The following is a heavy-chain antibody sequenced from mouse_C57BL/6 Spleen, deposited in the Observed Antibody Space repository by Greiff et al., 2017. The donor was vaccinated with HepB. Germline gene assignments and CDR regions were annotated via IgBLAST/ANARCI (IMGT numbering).Heavy chain of an antibody. Sequence: EVMLVESGGGLVKPGGSLKLSCAASGFTFSSYAMSWVRQTPEKRLEWVATISDGGSYTYYPDNVKGRFTISRDNAKNNLYLQMSHLKSEDTAMYYCARLTSAWFAYWGQGTLVTVSA. V-gene: IGHV5-4*03. CDR1: GFTFSSYA. CDR2: ISDGGSYT. J-gene: IGHJ3*01. D-gene: IGHD6-1*01. CDR3: ARLTSAWFAY.